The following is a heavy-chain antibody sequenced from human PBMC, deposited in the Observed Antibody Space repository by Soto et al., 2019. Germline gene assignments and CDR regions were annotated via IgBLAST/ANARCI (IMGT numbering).Heavy chain of an antibody. D-gene: IGHD3-22*01. V-gene: IGHV3-11*01. Sequence: QVQLVESGGGLVKPGGSLRLSCAASGFTFSDYYMRWIRQAPGKGQEWVSYISSSGSTIYYADSVKGRFTISRDNAKNSLYLQMNSLRAEDTAVYYCARVQLYYDDSSGYSDVWGQGTTVTVSS. CDR2: ISSSGSTI. J-gene: IGHJ6*02. CDR1: GFTFSDYY. CDR3: ARVQLYYDDSSGYSDV.